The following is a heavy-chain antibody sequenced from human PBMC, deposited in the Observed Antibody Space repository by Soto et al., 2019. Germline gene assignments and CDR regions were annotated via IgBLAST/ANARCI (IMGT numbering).Heavy chain of an antibody. D-gene: IGHD2-2*01. CDR2: MNPNSGNT. Sequence: GASVKVSCKASGYTFTSYDINWVRQATGQGLEWMGWMNPNSGNTGYAQKFQGRVTMTRNTSISTAYMELSSLRSEDTAVYYCARVGLGYCSSTSCPYYYYMDVWGKGTTVTVSS. CDR1: GYTFTSYD. CDR3: ARVGLGYCSSTSCPYYYYMDV. J-gene: IGHJ6*03. V-gene: IGHV1-8*01.